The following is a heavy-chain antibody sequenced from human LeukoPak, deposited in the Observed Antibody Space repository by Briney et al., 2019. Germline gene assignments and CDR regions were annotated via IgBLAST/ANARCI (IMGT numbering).Heavy chain of an antibody. Sequence: PGGSLRLSCAASGFTFSSYSMNWVRQAPGKGLEWVSSISSSSSYIYYADSVKGRFTISRDNAKNSLYLQMSSLRAEDTAVYYCAREAGDLAPFDYWGQGTLVTVSS. J-gene: IGHJ4*02. CDR1: GFTFSSYS. D-gene: IGHD2-21*02. V-gene: IGHV3-21*01. CDR3: AREAGDLAPFDY. CDR2: ISSSSSYI.